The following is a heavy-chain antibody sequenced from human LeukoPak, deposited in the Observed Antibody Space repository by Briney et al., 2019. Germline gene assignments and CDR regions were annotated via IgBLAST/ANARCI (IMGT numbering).Heavy chain of an antibody. CDR3: GRGHWGLDY. CDR2: ISNSGREI. J-gene: IGHJ4*02. V-gene: IGHV3-48*03. CDR1: GFTFSSYE. Sequence: GGSLRLSCAASGFTFSSYEMNWVRQAPGKGLEWVSYISNSGREINYADSVKGRFTISRDNAMSSLYLQMNSLRVEDTAVYYCGRGHWGLDYWGQGTLVTVSS. D-gene: IGHD7-27*01.